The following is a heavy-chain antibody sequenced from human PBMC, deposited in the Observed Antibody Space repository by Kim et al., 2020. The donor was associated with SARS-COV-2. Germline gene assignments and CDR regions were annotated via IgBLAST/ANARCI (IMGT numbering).Heavy chain of an antibody. J-gene: IGHJ4*02. CDR3: ARGRGLGSRLFGY. Sequence: SETLSLTCAVYGGSFSGYYWSWIRQPPGKGLEWIGEINHSGSTNYNPSLKSRVTISVDTSKNQFSLKLSSVTAADTAVYYCARGRGLGSRLFGYWGQGTLVTVSS. V-gene: IGHV4-34*01. CDR2: INHSGST. D-gene: IGHD3-22*01. CDR1: GGSFSGYY.